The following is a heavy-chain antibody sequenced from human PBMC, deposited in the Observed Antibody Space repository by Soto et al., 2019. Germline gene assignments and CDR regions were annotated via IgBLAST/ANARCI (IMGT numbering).Heavy chain of an antibody. Sequence: GGSLRLSCAASGFTFSSYAMHWVRQAPGKGLEWVAVISYDGSNKYYADSVKGRFTISRDNSKNTLYLQMNSLRAEDTAVYYCARDLGYWGQGTLVTVSS. CDR3: ARDLGY. J-gene: IGHJ4*02. CDR1: GFTFSSYA. CDR2: ISYDGSNK. V-gene: IGHV3-30-3*01. D-gene: IGHD3-16*01.